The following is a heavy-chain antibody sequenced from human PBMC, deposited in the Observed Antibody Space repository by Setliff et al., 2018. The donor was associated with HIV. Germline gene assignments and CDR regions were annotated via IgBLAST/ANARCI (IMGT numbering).Heavy chain of an antibody. CDR1: GGSIIYTSYY. V-gene: IGHV4-39*07. D-gene: IGHD3-10*01. J-gene: IGHJ4*02. CDR3: ARLVEVRGAANDYFDC. CDR2: IYHGGST. Sequence: SETLSLTCTVSGGSIIYTSYYWGWIRQPPGKGLEWIGSIYHGGSTNYNSSLKSRVTISVDKSKNQFSLKLSSVTAADTAVYYCARLVEVRGAANDYFDCWGQGTLVTVSS.